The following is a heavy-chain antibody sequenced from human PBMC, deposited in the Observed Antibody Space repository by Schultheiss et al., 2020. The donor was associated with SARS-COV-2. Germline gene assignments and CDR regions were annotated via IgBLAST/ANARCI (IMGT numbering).Heavy chain of an antibody. V-gene: IGHV4-30-4*01. J-gene: IGHJ5*02. D-gene: IGHD2-2*01. CDR2: IYYSGST. CDR3: ARALVPAAQNWFDP. CDR1: GGSVSSGSYY. Sequence: SQTLSLTCTVSGGSVSSGSYYWSWIRQPPGKGLEWIGYIYYSGSTYYNPSLKSRVTISVDTSKNQFSLKLSSVTAADTAVYYCARALVPAAQNWFDPWGQGTLVTVSS.